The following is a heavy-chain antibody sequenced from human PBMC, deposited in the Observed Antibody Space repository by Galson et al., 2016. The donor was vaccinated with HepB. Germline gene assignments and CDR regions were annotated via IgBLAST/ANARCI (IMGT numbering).Heavy chain of an antibody. J-gene: IGHJ4*02. CDR2: IVDSGVTT. CDR3: AKDTSWVLDF. V-gene: IGHV3-23*01. D-gene: IGHD3-16*01. CDR1: GFSFSSYA. Sequence: LRLSCAASGFSFSSYAMCWVRQAPGKGLEWGSAIVDSGVTTYYADSVRGRFTIARDNSKSTLYLQMNSLRSEDTAVYYCAKDTSWVLDFWGQGNLVTVSS.